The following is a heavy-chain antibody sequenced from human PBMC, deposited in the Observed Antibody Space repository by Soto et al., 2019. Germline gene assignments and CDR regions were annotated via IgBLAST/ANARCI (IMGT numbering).Heavy chain of an antibody. CDR1: GYTFSHYW. CDR2: VNPDGTIT. V-gene: IGHV3-74*01. Sequence: GGSLRLSCAASGYTFSHYWMHWVRQAPGKGLVWVSRVNPDGTITTYSDSVKGRFTISRDNAKNTVSLQMNTLRAEDTAVYYCAREDSIIIPAVSDFWGQGALVTVSS. J-gene: IGHJ4*02. CDR3: AREDSIIIPAVSDF. D-gene: IGHD2-2*01.